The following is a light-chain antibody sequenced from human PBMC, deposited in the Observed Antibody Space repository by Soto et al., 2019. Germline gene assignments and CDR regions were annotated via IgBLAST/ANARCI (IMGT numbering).Light chain of an antibody. CDR3: QQSYSTPYS. Sequence: IQMTQSPSSLSASVGDRVTITCRASQSISSYLNWYQQKPGKAPKLLMYAAYSLQTGVPSRFSGSGSGTDYTLTISNLQPEDFATYYCQQSYSTPYSFGQGTRLEI. J-gene: IGKJ2*03. V-gene: IGKV1-39*01. CDR1: QSISSY. CDR2: AAY.